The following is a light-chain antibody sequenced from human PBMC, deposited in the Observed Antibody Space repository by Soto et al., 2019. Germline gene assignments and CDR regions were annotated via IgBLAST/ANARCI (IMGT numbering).Light chain of an antibody. Sequence: DIVMTQSPLSLPVTPGEPASISCRSSQSLLHSNGYNYLDWYLQKPGQSPQLLIYLGSNRASGVPDRFSGSGSGKDFTLKISRVEAEDVGVYYCMQARQTPRTFGQGTKVEIK. V-gene: IGKV2-28*01. J-gene: IGKJ1*01. CDR3: MQARQTPRT. CDR1: QSLLHSNGYNY. CDR2: LGS.